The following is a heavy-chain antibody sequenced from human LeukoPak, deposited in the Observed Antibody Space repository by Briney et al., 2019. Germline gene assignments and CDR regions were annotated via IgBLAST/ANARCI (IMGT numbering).Heavy chain of an antibody. CDR2: IYYSGST. D-gene: IGHD2-15*01. V-gene: IGHV4-59*01. Sequence: SETLSLTCTVSGDSFSPYYWCWIRQPPGKGLEWIGYIYYSGSTNYNPSLKSRVTISVDTSKNQFSLNLSSVTAADTAVYYCARDYCSGGSCYSDYWGQGTLVTVSS. J-gene: IGHJ4*02. CDR3: ARDYCSGGSCYSDY. CDR1: GDSFSPYY.